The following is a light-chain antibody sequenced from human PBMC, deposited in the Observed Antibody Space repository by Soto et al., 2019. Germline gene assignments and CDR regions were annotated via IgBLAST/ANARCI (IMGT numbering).Light chain of an antibody. Sequence: QSVLTRPPSVSVAPGQRVTISCTGGSSNIGAGYDVHWYQQLPGTAPKLLIYGNSNRPSGVPDRFSGSKSGTSASLAITGLQAEDEADYYCQSYDSSLSGSGVFGTGTKVTVL. CDR1: SSNIGAGYD. V-gene: IGLV1-40*01. CDR3: QSYDSSLSGSGV. J-gene: IGLJ1*01. CDR2: GNS.